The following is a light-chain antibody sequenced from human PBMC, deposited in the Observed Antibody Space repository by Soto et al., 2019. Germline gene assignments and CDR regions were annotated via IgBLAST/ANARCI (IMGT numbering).Light chain of an antibody. CDR1: QSITTY. V-gene: IGKV3-15*01. CDR2: GAS. Sequence: EIVMTQSPATLSVSPGDTVTLSCRASQSITTYLAWYQQRPGQAPRFLIYGASTRTTGVPARFSGSGSGTEFTLTISSLQSEDFAVYYCQQYSNWPRTFGQGTNVDIK. J-gene: IGKJ1*01. CDR3: QQYSNWPRT.